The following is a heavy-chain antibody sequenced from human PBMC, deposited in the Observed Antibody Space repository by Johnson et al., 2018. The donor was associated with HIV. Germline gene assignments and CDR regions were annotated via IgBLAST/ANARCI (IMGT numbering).Heavy chain of an antibody. V-gene: IGHV3-23*04. CDR2: ISGSGGST. CDR3: ARDRSLWFRELWPRDAFDM. D-gene: IGHD3-10*01. J-gene: IGHJ3*02. CDR1: GFTFSSYA. Sequence: VQLVESGGGLVKPGGSLRLSCAASGFTFSSYAMSWVRQAPGKGLEWVSAISGSGGSTYYADSVKGRFTISRDNSKNTLYLQMNSLRVADTAVYYCARDRSLWFRELWPRDAFDMWGQGTKITVSS.